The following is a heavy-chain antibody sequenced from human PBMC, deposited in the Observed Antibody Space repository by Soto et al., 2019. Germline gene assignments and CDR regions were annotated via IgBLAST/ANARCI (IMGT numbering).Heavy chain of an antibody. D-gene: IGHD4-17*01. Sequence: QVQLQESGPGLVKPSQTLSLTCTVSGGSISSGGYYWSWIRQHPGKGLEWIGYIYYSGSTYYNPSLKSRVTISVDTSKNQFSRKLSSVTAADTAVYYCARGGDDYGDRGVFGYWGQGTLVTVSS. CDR1: GGSISSGGYY. CDR3: ARGGDDYGDRGVFGY. CDR2: IYYSGST. V-gene: IGHV4-31*03. J-gene: IGHJ4*02.